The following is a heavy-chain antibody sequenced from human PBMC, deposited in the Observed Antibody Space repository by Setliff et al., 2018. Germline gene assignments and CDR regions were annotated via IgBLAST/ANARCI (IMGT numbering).Heavy chain of an antibody. CDR1: GGTFSSYG. D-gene: IGHD5-18*01. CDR3: AREGVDTRSSTDYRYYMDL. CDR2: TIPIFGTT. V-gene: IGHV1-69*05. J-gene: IGHJ6*03. Sequence: SVKVSCKASGGTFSSYGISWVRQAPGQGLEWMGGTIPIFGTTNYAQKFQGRVTIITDESTSTAYMELSSLTSADTAVYYCAREGVDTRSSTDYRYYMDLWGKGTTVTVSS.